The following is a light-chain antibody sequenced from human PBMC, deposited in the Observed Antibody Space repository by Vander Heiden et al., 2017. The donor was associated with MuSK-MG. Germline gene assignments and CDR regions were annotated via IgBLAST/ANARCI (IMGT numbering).Light chain of an antibody. V-gene: IGLV2-11*01. CDR2: DVA. J-gene: IGLJ3*02. Sequence: QSALTQPRSVSGSPGQSVTISCTGTSSDVGDYNYVSWYQQHPGKPPKLMIYDVAKRPSGVPDRFSGSKSCNTASLTISGLQAEDEADYYCCSYAGTYLVFGGGTKLTVL. CDR3: CSYAGTYLV. CDR1: SSDVGDYNY.